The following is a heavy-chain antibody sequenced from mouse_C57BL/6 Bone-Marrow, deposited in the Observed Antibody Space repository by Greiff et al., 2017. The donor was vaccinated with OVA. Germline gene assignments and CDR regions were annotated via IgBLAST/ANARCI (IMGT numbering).Heavy chain of an antibody. CDR1: GYSFTDYN. D-gene: IGHD1-1*01. V-gene: IGHV1-39*01. Sequence: VQLKQSGPELVKPGASVKISCKASGYSFTDYNMNWVKQSNGKSLEWIGVINPNYGTTSYNQKFKGKATLTVDQSSSTAYMQLNSLTSEDSAVYYCAREGLITTVVAPNYFDYWGQGTTLTVSS. CDR2: INPNYGTT. CDR3: AREGLITTVVAPNYFDY. J-gene: IGHJ2*01.